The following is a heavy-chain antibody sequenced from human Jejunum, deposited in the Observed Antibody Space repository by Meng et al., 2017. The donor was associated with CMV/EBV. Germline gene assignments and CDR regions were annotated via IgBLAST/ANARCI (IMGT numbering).Heavy chain of an antibody. CDR1: GFSFSRFN. J-gene: IGHJ6*01. V-gene: IGHV3-21*01. CDR2: ISSTSSYI. D-gene: IGHD2-2*01. Sequence: GFSFSRFNMNWFRPAPGKGLEWVASISSTSSYIYYADSLKGRFAISRDNAKNSLFLQMNSLRAEDTAVYYCANQLPWNYYYGMDLWGQGTTVTVSS. CDR3: ANQLPWNYYYGMDL.